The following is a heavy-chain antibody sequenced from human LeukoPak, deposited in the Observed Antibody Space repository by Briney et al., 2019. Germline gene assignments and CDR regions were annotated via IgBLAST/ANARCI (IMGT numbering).Heavy chain of an antibody. CDR1: GFTFSSYS. D-gene: IGHD3-3*01. Sequence: PGGSLRLSCAASGFTFSSYSMNWVRQAPGKGLEWVSSISSSSSSIYYADSVKGRFTISRDNAKNSLYLQMNSLRAEDTAVYYCARPRITIFGVVTNYYYYMDVWGKGTTVTVSS. CDR2: ISSSSSSI. J-gene: IGHJ6*03. V-gene: IGHV3-21*01. CDR3: ARPRITIFGVVTNYYYYMDV.